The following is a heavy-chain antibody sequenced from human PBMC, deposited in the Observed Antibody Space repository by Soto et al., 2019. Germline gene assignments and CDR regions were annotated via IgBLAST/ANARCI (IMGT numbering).Heavy chain of an antibody. J-gene: IGHJ5*02. D-gene: IGHD3-10*01. CDR1: GYTFTSYD. Sequence: ASVKVSCKASGYTFTSYDINWVRQATGQGLEWMGWMNPNSGNTGYAQKFQGRVTMTRNTSTSTAYMELRSLRSDDTAVYYCARGVGSGSYYNQYNWFDPWGQGTLVTVSS. V-gene: IGHV1-8*01. CDR2: MNPNSGNT. CDR3: ARGVGSGSYYNQYNWFDP.